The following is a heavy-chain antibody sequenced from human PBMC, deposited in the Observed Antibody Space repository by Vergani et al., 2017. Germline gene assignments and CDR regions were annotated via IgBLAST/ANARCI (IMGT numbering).Heavy chain of an antibody. CDR2: INQDGSEK. Sequence: EVQLVESGGGLVQPGGSLRLSCAASGFIFSHYWMSWVRQAPGKGLEWVANINQDGSEKYYVDSVKGRFTISRDNAKNSLYLQMDSLRAEDTALDYCAGVNYYGSSGYSLTRWHNWFDPWGQGTLITFSS. D-gene: IGHD3-22*01. CDR1: GFIFSHYW. CDR3: AGVNYYGSSGYSLTRWHNWFDP. J-gene: IGHJ5*02. V-gene: IGHV3-7*04.